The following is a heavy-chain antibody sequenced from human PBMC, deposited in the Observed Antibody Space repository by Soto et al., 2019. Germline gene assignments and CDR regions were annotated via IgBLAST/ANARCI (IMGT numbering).Heavy chain of an antibody. Sequence: ESGGGVVQPGRSLRLLCEASGFTFGRYGMHWVRQAPGMGLEWVAVISWDGLAQYYGDSVRGRFTISRDNSQSTLYLQMNSLRTEDTAIYYCAKETIQVGGPNYFDYWGQGVLVTVSS. V-gene: IGHV3-30*18. CDR1: GFTFGRYG. CDR2: ISWDGLAQ. CDR3: AKETIQVGGPNYFDY. J-gene: IGHJ4*02. D-gene: IGHD1-1*01.